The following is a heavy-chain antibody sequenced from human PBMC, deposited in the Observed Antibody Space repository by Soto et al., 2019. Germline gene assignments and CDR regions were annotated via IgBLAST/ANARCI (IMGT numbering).Heavy chain of an antibody. V-gene: IGHV3-30*18. CDR1: GFTFSSYG. CDR2: ISYDGSNK. D-gene: IGHD4-17*01. Sequence: PGGSLRLSCAASGFTFSSYGMHWVRQAPGKGLEWVAVISYDGSNKYYADSVKGRFTISRDNSKNTLYLQMNSLRAEDTAVYYCAKDTRPADYGGLFDYWGQGTLVTVSS. CDR3: AKDTRPADYGGLFDY. J-gene: IGHJ4*02.